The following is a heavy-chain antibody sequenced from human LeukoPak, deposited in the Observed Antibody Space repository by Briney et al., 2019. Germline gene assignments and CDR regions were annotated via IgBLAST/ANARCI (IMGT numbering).Heavy chain of an antibody. CDR1: GGSFSGYY. CDR2: INHSGST. CDR3: ARGGYYGSGSFDY. V-gene: IGHV4-34*01. Sequence: PSETLSLTCAVYGGSFSGYYWSWIRQPPGKGLEWIGEINHSGSTNYNPSLKSRVTISVDTSKNQFSLRLTSVTASDTAVYYCARGGYYGSGSFDYWGQGILVTVSS. D-gene: IGHD3-10*01. J-gene: IGHJ4*02.